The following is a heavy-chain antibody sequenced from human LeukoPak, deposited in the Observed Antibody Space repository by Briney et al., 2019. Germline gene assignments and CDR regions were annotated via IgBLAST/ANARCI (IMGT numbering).Heavy chain of an antibody. V-gene: IGHV4-59*01. CDR3: ARGAEKIVAAMSR. CDR1: GGSISSYY. D-gene: IGHD5-12*01. J-gene: IGHJ1*01. CDR2: IYYSGST. Sequence: SETLSLTFTVSGGSISSYYWSWIRQPPGKGLEWIGYIYYSGSTNYNPSLKSRVTISVDTSKNQLSLKLSSVTAADTAVYYCARGAEKIVAAMSRWGQGTLVTVSS.